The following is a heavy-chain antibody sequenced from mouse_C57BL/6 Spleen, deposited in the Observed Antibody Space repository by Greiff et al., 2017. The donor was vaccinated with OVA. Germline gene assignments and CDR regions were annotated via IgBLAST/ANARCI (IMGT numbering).Heavy chain of an antibody. V-gene: IGHV1-55*01. Sequence: QVQLQQPGAELVKPGASVKMSCKASGYTFTSYWITWVKQRPGQGLEWIGDIYPGSGSTNYNEKFKSKATLTVDTSSSTAYMQLSSLTSEDSAVYNCTRSDVYYGWFAYWGQGTLVTVSA. CDR3: TRSDVYYGWFAY. J-gene: IGHJ3*01. CDR1: GYTFTSYW. CDR2: IYPGSGST. D-gene: IGHD2-3*01.